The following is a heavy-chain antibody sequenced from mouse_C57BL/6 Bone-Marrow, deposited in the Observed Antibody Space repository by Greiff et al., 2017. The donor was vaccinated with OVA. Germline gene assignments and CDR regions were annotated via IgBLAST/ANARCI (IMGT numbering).Heavy chain of an antibody. CDR1: GFTFTDYC. CDR2: VNPNSGGT. Sequence: EVQLQQSGPVLVKPRASVKLSCKASGFTFTDYCMHWVKQSPGKGLEWIGYVNPNSGGTSYNQKFKGKATLTVDTSSSTAYMQLNSLTSEDSAVYYCARSGTRYWFAYWGQGTLVTVSA. J-gene: IGHJ3*01. D-gene: IGHD4-1*01. CDR3: ARSGTRYWFAY. V-gene: IGHV1-36*01.